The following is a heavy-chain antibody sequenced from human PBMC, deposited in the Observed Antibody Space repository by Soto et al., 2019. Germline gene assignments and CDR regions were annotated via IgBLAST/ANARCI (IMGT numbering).Heavy chain of an antibody. CDR2: IDPSDSYT. CDR1: GYSFTSYW. D-gene: IGHD1-26*01. CDR3: ARHEGATSSYYYYGMDV. V-gene: IGHV5-10-1*01. Sequence: GESLNISCKGSGYSFTSYWISWVRQMPGKGLEWMGRIDPSDSYTNYSPSFQGHVTISADKSISTAYLQWSSLKASDTAMYYCARHEGATSSYYYYGMDVXGQGTTVTVSS. J-gene: IGHJ6*02.